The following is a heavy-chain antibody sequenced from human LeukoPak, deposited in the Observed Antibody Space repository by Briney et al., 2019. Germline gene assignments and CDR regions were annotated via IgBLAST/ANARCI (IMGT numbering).Heavy chain of an antibody. Sequence: SVKVSCKASGGTFSSYAISWVRQAPGQGLEWMGGIIPIFGTANYAQKFQGRVTITADKSTSTAYMELSSLRSEGTAVYYCASDDSSGYYLPLDYWGQGTLVTVSS. CDR1: GGTFSSYA. V-gene: IGHV1-69*06. CDR2: IIPIFGTA. CDR3: ASDDSSGYYLPLDY. D-gene: IGHD3-22*01. J-gene: IGHJ4*02.